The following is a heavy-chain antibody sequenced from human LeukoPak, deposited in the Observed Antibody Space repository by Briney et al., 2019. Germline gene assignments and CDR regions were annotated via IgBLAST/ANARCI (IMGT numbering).Heavy chain of an antibody. CDR3: ARLYGGYYYYYYMDV. V-gene: IGHV4-34*01. D-gene: IGHD4/OR15-4a*01. Sequence: SETLSLTCAVYGGSFSGYYWSWLRQPPGKGLEWIGEINHSGSTNYNPSLKSRVTISVDTSKNQFSLKLSSVTAADTAVYYCARLYGGYYYYYYMDVWGKGTTVTISS. CDR2: INHSGST. CDR1: GGSFSGYY. J-gene: IGHJ6*03.